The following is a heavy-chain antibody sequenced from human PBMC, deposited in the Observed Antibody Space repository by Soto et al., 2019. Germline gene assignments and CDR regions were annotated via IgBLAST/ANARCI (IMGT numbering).Heavy chain of an antibody. D-gene: IGHD3-22*01. CDR1: GGSISSSNW. V-gene: IGHV4-4*02. J-gene: IGHJ4*02. CDR2: INHSGST. CDR3: ARDITMIH. Sequence: SETLSLTCAVSGGSISSSNWWSWVRQPPGKGLEWIGEINHSGSTNYNPSLKSRVTISVDTSKNHFSLKLSSVTAADTAVYYCARDITMIHWGQGTLVTVSS.